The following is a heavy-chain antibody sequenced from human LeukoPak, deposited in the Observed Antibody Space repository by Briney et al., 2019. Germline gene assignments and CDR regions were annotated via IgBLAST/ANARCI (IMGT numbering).Heavy chain of an antibody. Sequence: PGGSLRLSCAASGLTFSSYIMNWVRQAPGKGLEWVSSISSSSSYIYYAESVKGRFTISRDNAKNSLYLQMNSLTAEDTAVYYCAREYGSGWYDYWGQGTLVTVSS. J-gene: IGHJ4*02. CDR2: ISSSSSYI. D-gene: IGHD6-19*01. CDR3: AREYGSGWYDY. V-gene: IGHV3-21*01. CDR1: GLTFSSYI.